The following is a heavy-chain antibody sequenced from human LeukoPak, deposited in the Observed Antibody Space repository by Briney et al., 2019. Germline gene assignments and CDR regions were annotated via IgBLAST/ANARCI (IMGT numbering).Heavy chain of an antibody. D-gene: IGHD1-1*01. V-gene: IGHV3-21*01. CDR3: ARDYNNPYYYYYMDV. Sequence: GGSLRLSCAASGFTFSTYWMSWVRQAPGKGLEWVSSISSSSSYIYYADSVKGRFTISRDNAKNSLYLQMNSPRAEDTAVYYCARDYNNPYYYYYMDVWGKGTTVTVSS. J-gene: IGHJ6*03. CDR2: ISSSSSYI. CDR1: GFTFSTYW.